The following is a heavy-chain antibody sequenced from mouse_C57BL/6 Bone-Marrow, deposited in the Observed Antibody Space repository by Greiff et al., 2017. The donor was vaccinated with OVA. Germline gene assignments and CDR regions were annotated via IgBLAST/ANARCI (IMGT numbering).Heavy chain of an antibody. CDR2: INPSSGYT. Sequence: QVQLQQSGAELARPGASVKMSCKASGSTFTSYTMHWVKQRPGQGLEWIGYINPSSGYTKYNQKFKDKATLTADKSSSTAYMQLSSLTSEDSAVYYCATPMRFAYWGQGTLVTVSA. J-gene: IGHJ3*01. CDR3: ATPMRFAY. D-gene: IGHD2-3*01. V-gene: IGHV1-4*01. CDR1: GSTFTSYT.